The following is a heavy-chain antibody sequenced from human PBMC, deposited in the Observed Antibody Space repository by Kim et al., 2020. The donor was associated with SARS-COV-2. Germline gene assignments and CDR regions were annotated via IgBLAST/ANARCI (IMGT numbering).Heavy chain of an antibody. CDR2: IYSGGST. CDR1: GFTVSSNY. CDR3: ARVGAVGWSFDY. J-gene: IGHJ4*02. V-gene: IGHV3-53*04. Sequence: GGSLRLSCAASGFTVSSNYMSWVRQAPGKGLEWVSVIYSGGSTYNADSGKGRFTIPGHNSKNTLYFQLNSLRAEKTAGNYFARVGAVGWSFDYWGKGTLV. D-gene: IGHD3-3*01.